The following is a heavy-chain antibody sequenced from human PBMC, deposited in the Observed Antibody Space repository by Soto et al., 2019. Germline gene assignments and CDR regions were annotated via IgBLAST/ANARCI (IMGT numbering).Heavy chain of an antibody. CDR2: IKSKTDGGTT. CDR1: GFTFSNAW. J-gene: IGHJ5*02. Sequence: EVQLVESGGGLVKPGGSLRLSCAASGFTFSNAWMSWVRQAPGKGLEWVGRIKSKTDGGTTDYAAPVKGRFTISRDDSKNTLYLQMNSLKTEDTAVYYFTTLWFGEAKLNWFDPWGQGTLVTVSS. V-gene: IGHV3-15*01. D-gene: IGHD3-10*01. CDR3: TTLWFGEAKLNWFDP.